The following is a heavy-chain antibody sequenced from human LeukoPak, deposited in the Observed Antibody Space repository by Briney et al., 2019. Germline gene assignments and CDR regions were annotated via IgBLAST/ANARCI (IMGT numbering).Heavy chain of an antibody. V-gene: IGHV1-46*01. J-gene: IGHJ4*02. D-gene: IGHD3-3*02. CDR3: ARAFSPPFDY. CDR1: GYTFTSYY. Sequence: ASVKVSCKASGYTFTSYYMHWVRQAPGQGLEWMGIINPSGGSTSYAQKFQGRVTITRDTSANTAYMELSSLTSEDTAMYYCARAFSPPFDYWGQGTLVTVSP. CDR2: INPSGGST.